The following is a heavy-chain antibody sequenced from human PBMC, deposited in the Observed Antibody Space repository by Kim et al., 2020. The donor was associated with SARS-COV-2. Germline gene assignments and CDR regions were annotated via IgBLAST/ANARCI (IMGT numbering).Heavy chain of an antibody. V-gene: IGHV4-34*01. CDR1: GGSFSGYY. D-gene: IGHD3-10*01. CDR2: INHSGST. Sequence: SETLSLTCAVYGGSFSGYYWSWIRQPPGKGLEWIGEINHSGSTNYNPSLKSRVTISVHTSKNQFSLKLSSVTAADTAVYYCARGRLLLWFGELSGMDVWGQGTTVTVSS. CDR3: ARGRLLLWFGELSGMDV. J-gene: IGHJ6*02.